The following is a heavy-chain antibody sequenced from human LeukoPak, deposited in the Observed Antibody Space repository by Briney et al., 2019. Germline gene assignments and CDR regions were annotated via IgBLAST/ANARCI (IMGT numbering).Heavy chain of an antibody. CDR1: GGTFSSYA. V-gene: IGHV1-69*01. Sequence: SVKVFCKASGGTFSSYAISWVRQAPGQGLEWMGGIIPIFGTANYAQKFQGRVTITADESTSTAYMELSSLRSEDTAVYYCARGGFVVVPAAKLNHFDYWGQGTLVTVSS. CDR2: IIPIFGTA. D-gene: IGHD2-2*01. CDR3: ARGGFVVVPAAKLNHFDY. J-gene: IGHJ4*02.